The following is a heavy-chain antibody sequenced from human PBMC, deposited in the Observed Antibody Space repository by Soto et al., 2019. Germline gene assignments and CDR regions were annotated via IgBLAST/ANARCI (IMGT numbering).Heavy chain of an antibody. Sequence: ASVKVSCKASGYTFTSYGISWVRQAPGQGLEWMGWISAYNGNTNYAQKLQGRVTMTTDTSPSTAYTELRSLRCDDRAADYRARVRADLNWFHPRGQGPLVTLSS. CDR3: ARVRADLNWFHP. CDR2: ISAYNGNT. J-gene: IGHJ5*02. V-gene: IGHV1-18*04. CDR1: GYTFTSYG.